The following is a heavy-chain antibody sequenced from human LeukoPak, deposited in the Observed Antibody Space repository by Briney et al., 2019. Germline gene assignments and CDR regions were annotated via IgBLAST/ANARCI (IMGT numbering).Heavy chain of an antibody. CDR3: ARYEVVVPAALYYYYYSRDV. CDR2: ISAYNGNT. J-gene: IGHJ6*02. D-gene: IGHD2-2*01. Sequence: ASVKVSCKASGYTFTSYGISWVRQAPGQGLEWMGWISAYNGNTNYAQKLQGRVTMTTDTSTSTAYMELRSLRSDDTAVYYCARYEVVVPAALYYYYYSRDVWGQGTTVTVSS. V-gene: IGHV1-18*01. CDR1: GYTFTSYG.